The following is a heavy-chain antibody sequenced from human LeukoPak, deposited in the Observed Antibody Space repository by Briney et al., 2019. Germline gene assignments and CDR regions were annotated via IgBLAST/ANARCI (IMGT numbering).Heavy chain of an antibody. D-gene: IGHD3-10*01. CDR1: GFTFSSYE. CDR3: AKGGARGITMVRGVLDY. Sequence: PGGSLRLSCAASGFTFSSYEMNWVRQAPGKGLEWVSAISGSGGSTYYADSVKGRFTISRDNSKNTLYLQMNSLRAEDTAVYYCAKGGARGITMVRGVLDYWGQGTLVTVSS. CDR2: ISGSGGST. J-gene: IGHJ4*02. V-gene: IGHV3-23*01.